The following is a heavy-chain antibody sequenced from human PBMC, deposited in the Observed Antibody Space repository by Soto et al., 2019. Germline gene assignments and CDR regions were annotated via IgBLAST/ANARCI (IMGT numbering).Heavy chain of an antibody. J-gene: IGHJ3*02. V-gene: IGHV1-2*04. D-gene: IGHD6-13*01. Sequence: ASVKVSCKASGYTFTGYYMHWVRQASGQGLEWMGWINPNSGGTNYAQKFQGWVTMTRDTSISTAYMELSRLRSDDTAVYYCARATKQQLVVGDAFDIWGQGTMVTVSS. CDR2: INPNSGGT. CDR3: ARATKQQLVVGDAFDI. CDR1: GYTFTGYY.